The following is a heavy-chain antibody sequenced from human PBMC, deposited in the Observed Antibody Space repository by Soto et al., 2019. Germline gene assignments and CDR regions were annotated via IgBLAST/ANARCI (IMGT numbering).Heavy chain of an antibody. CDR1: GFTFDAYA. D-gene: IGHD2-2*01. CDR3: AKDKISVVPAASNWFDP. Sequence: PGGSLRLSCAASGFTFDAYAMHWVRQAPGKGLEWVSGISWNSGSIGYADSVKGRFTISRDNAENSLYLQMNSLRAEDTALYYCAKDKISVVPAASNWFDPWGQGTLVTVS. CDR2: ISWNSGSI. V-gene: IGHV3-9*01. J-gene: IGHJ5*02.